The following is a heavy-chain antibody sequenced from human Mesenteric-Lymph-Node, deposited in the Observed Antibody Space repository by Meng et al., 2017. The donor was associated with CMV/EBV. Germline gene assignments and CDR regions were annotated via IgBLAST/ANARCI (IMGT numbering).Heavy chain of an antibody. CDR2: TYPGASET. CDR3: ARSAYSSSRAAFDI. D-gene: IGHD6-6*01. CDR1: GYTFDIYW. Sequence: GSGYTFDIYWIGWVRQMPGKGLELMGITYPGASETRYSPSFQGQVTISADKSINSAYLQWSSLEASDTAMYYCARSAYSSSRAAFDIWGQGTVVTVSS. V-gene: IGHV5-51*01. J-gene: IGHJ3*02.